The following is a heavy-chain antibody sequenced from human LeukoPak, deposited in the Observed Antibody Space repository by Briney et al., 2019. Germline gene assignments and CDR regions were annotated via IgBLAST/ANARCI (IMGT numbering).Heavy chain of an antibody. CDR2: IYPGDSDT. Sequence: LGESLKISCKGSGYSFTSYWIGWVRQMPGKGLEWMGIIYPGDSDTRYSPSFQGQVTISADKSSSTAYLQWSSLKASDTAIYYCARPKTLGGYNYEFEFWGQGTLVTVTS. V-gene: IGHV5-51*01. J-gene: IGHJ4*02. CDR3: ARPKTLGGYNYEFEF. D-gene: IGHD5-18*01. CDR1: GYSFTSYW.